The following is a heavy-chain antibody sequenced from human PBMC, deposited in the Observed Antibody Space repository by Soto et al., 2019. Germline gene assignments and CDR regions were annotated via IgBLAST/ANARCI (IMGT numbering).Heavy chain of an antibody. D-gene: IGHD2-2*03. CDR2: IIPILGIA. J-gene: IGHJ6*03. CDR1: GGTFSSCT. Sequence: SVKVSRRASGGTFSSCTISWVRQAPGQGREWMGRIIPILGIANYAQKFQGRVTITADKSTSTAYMELSSLRSEDTAVYYCARGGYCSSTSCYSRYYYYYMDVWGKGTTVTVSS. V-gene: IGHV1-69*02. CDR3: ARGGYCSSTSCYSRYYYYYMDV.